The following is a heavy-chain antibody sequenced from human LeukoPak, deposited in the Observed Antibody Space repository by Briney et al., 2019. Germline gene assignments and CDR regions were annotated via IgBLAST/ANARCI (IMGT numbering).Heavy chain of an antibody. CDR3: AKRLWTSGESYSPPMDV. J-gene: IGHJ6*02. CDR2: ISYDGSNK. D-gene: IGHD3-10*01. V-gene: IGHV3-30*18. CDR1: GFTFSSYG. Sequence: AGGSLRLSCAASGFTFSSYGMHWVRQAPGKGLEWVAVISYDGSNKYYADSVKGRFTISRDNSKNTLYLQMNSLRAEDTAVYYCAKRLWTSGESYSPPMDVWGQGTTVTVSS.